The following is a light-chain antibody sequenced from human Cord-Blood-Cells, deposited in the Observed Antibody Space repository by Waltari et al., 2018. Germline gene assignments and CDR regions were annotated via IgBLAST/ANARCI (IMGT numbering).Light chain of an antibody. Sequence: QSALTQPLSSSGSPGQSVTISCTGTSSDVGGYNYVSWYQQHPVKAPNLMIYEVSKRPSGVPDRFSGSKCGNTASLTVSGLQAEDEADYYCSSYAGSNNYVFGTGTKVTVL. CDR1: SSDVGGYNY. J-gene: IGLJ1*01. CDR2: EVS. CDR3: SSYAGSNNYV. V-gene: IGLV2-8*01.